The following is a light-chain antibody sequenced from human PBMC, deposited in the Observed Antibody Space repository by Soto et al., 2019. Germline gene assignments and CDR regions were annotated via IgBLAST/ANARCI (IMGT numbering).Light chain of an antibody. J-gene: IGKJ1*01. V-gene: IGKV3-20*01. CDR3: QHLSA. CDR2: DAS. CDR1: QSVSDMY. Sequence: EIVLTQSPGTLSLSPGERATLSCRASQSVSDMYLAWYQHKPGQAPRLLIYDASSRATGIPDRFSGGGSGTDFTLSISRLEPEDFAVYYCQHLSAFGQGTKVEIK.